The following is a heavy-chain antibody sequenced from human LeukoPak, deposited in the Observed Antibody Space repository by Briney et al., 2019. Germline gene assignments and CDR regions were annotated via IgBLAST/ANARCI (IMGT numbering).Heavy chain of an antibody. V-gene: IGHV1-69*10. Sequence: VNVSCKASGGAFSSYAISWVRQAPGQGLEWVGRIIPILGIANYAQKFQGRVTITADKSTSTAYMELSSLRSGDTAVYYCAVPPYYYGSGSSYYGMDVWGQGTTVTVSS. D-gene: IGHD3-10*01. CDR2: IIPILGIA. J-gene: IGHJ6*02. CDR3: AVPPYYYGSGSSYYGMDV. CDR1: GGAFSSYA.